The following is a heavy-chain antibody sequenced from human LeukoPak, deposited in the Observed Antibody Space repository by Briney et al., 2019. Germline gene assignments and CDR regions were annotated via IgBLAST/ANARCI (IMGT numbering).Heavy chain of an antibody. V-gene: IGHV4-34*01. CDR3: ARGVYDSSDYSYGMDV. CDR1: GVSFSGYY. D-gene: IGHD3-22*01. CDR2: INHSGST. J-gene: IGHJ6*02. Sequence: SETLSLTRAVYGVSFSGYYWSWIRQPPGKGLEWIGEINHSGSTNYNPSLKSRVTISVDTSKNEFSLTPSSVTAADTPVSYCARGVYDSSDYSYGMDVWGQGTPVTVSS.